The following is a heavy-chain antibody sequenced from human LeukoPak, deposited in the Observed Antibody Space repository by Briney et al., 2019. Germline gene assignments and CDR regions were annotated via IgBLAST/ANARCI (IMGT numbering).Heavy chain of an antibody. CDR1: GFTVSSNY. CDR2: IYSGGST. D-gene: IGHD5-12*01. J-gene: IGHJ4*02. CDR3: ARARGGYDSHFDY. Sequence: PGGSLRLSCAASGFTVSSNYMSWVRQAPGKGLEWVSVIYSGGSTYYADSVKGRFTISSDNSKNTLYLQMNSLRAEDTAVYYCARARGGYDSHFDYWGQGTLVTVSS. V-gene: IGHV3-66*01.